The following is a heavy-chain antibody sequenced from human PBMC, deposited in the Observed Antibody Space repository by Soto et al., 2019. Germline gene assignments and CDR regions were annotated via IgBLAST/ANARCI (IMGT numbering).Heavy chain of an antibody. CDR2: IIPIFGTA. J-gene: IGHJ6*02. CDR3: ARVPDYDILTGSLVSDYCYYGMDV. Sequence: SVKVSCKASGGTFSSYAISWVRQAPGQGLEWMGGIIPIFGTANYAQKFQGRVTITADESTSTAYMELSSLRSEDTAVYYCARVPDYDILTGSLVSDYCYYGMDVWGQGTTVTVSS. CDR1: GGTFSSYA. V-gene: IGHV1-69*13. D-gene: IGHD3-9*01.